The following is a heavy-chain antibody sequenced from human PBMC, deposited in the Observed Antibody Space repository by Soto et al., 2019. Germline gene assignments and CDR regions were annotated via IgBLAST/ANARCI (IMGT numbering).Heavy chain of an antibody. V-gene: IGHV3-23*01. CDR1: GFTFSRYA. D-gene: IGHD2-2*01. CDR2: IGESGTPT. J-gene: IGHJ6*02. CDR3: ARCIPRVRYYSMDV. Sequence: GGSLRLSCAASGFTFSRYAMKWVRQAPGKGLEWVSLIGESGTPTYYADSVKGRFTISRDNSGNTLFLEMYSLRAEDTAVYYCARCIPRVRYYSMDVWGQGTTVTVPS.